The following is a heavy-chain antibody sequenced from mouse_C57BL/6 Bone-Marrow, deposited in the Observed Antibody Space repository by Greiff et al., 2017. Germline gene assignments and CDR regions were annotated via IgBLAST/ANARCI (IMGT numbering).Heavy chain of an antibody. CDR1: GYTFTSYW. D-gene: IGHD2-3*01. CDR2: IHPNSGST. CDR3: ARCFDGYYLLAWFAY. J-gene: IGHJ3*01. V-gene: IGHV1-64*01. Sequence: VQLQQPGAELVKPGASVKLSCKASGYTFTSYWMHWVKQRPGQGLEWIGMIHPNSGSTNYNEKFKSKATLTVDKSSSTAYMQLSSLTSEDSAVYYCARCFDGYYLLAWFAYWGQGTLVTVSA.